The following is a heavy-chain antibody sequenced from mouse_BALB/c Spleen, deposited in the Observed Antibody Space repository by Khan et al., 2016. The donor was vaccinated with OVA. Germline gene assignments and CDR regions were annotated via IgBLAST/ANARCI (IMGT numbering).Heavy chain of an antibody. J-gene: IGHJ3*01. CDR1: GFTFSSYG. CDR2: ISNGGSYT. D-gene: IGHD1-1*01. CDR3: ARHRFTSPAAWFAY. V-gene: IGHV5-6*01. Sequence: EVELVESGGDLVKPGGSLKLSCEASGFTFSSYGMSWVRQTPDKRLEWVATISNGGSYTYYPDSVKGRLTISRDNAKHNLYLQMSSLKSEDTAMYYCARHRFTSPAAWFAYWGQGTLVTVSA.